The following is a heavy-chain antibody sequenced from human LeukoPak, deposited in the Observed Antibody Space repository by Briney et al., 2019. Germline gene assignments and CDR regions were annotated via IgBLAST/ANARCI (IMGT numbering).Heavy chain of an antibody. CDR1: GGSISSGGYY. Sequence: SETLSLTCTVSGGSISSGGYYWSWIRQPPGKGLEWIGYIYHSGSTYHNPSLKSRVTISVDRSKNQFSLKLSSVTAADTAVYYCARAWSYGDYSEYYWGQGTLVTVSS. CDR2: IYHSGST. J-gene: IGHJ4*02. D-gene: IGHD4-17*01. CDR3: ARAWSYGDYSEYY. V-gene: IGHV4-30-2*01.